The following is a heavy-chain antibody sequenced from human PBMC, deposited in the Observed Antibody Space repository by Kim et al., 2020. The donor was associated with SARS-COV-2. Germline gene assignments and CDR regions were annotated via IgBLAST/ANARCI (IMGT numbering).Heavy chain of an antibody. D-gene: IGHD3-10*01. Sequence: SETLSLTCAVYGGSFSGYYWSWIRQPPGKGLEWIGEINHSGSTNYNPSLKSRVTISVDTSKNQFSLKLSSVTAADTAVYYCARGTKYYYGSGSYSYWGQGTLVTVSS. V-gene: IGHV4-34*01. CDR3: ARGTKYYYGSGSYSY. J-gene: IGHJ4*02. CDR1: GGSFSGYY. CDR2: INHSGST.